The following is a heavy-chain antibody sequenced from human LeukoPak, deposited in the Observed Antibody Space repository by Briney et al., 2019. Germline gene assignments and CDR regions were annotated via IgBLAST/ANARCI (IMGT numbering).Heavy chain of an antibody. Sequence: GESLKISCKGAGYSFTAYWIGWVRQMPGKGLEWMGIIHSGDSDTRYSPSFQGQVTISADKSISTANLHWSSLKASDTAMYYCARSNFWSGYYTGDAFDIWGQGTMVTVSS. V-gene: IGHV5-51*01. J-gene: IGHJ3*02. D-gene: IGHD3-3*01. CDR3: ARSNFWSGYYTGDAFDI. CDR2: IHSGDSDT. CDR1: GYSFTAYW.